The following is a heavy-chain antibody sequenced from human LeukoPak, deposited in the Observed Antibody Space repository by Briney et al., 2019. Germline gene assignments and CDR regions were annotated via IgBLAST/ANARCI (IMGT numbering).Heavy chain of an antibody. J-gene: IGHJ6*02. V-gene: IGHV1-8*01. CDR2: MNPNSGNT. CDR3: ARRIRGMDV. CDR1: GYTFTSYD. Sequence: ASVKVSCKAPGYTFTSYDINWVRQATGQGLEWMGWMNPNSGNTGYAQKFQGRVNMTRNISISTAYMELSSLRSEDTAVYYCARRIRGMDVWGQGTTVTVSS.